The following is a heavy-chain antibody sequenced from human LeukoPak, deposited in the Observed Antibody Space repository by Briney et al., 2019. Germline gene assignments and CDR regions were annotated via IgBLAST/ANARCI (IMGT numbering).Heavy chain of an antibody. Sequence: SETLSLTCTVSGGSISGFYWSWIRQPPGKGLEWIGSIYHSGSTYYNPSLKSRVTISVDTSKNQFSLKLSSVTAADTAVYYCARESGGGMAFDYWGQGTLVTVSS. J-gene: IGHJ4*02. D-gene: IGHD3-16*01. CDR3: ARESGGGMAFDY. CDR2: IYHSGST. V-gene: IGHV4-38-2*02. CDR1: GGSISGFY.